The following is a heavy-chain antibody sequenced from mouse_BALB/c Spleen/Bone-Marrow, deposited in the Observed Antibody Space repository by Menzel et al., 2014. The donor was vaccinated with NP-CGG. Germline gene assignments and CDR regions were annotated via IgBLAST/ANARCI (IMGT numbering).Heavy chain of an antibody. Sequence: EVHLEESGGGLVQPGGSLKLSCAASGFDFSRDWMSWVRQAPGKGLEWIGEINPHSSTINYTPSLKDKFIISRDNAKNTLYLQMSKVRSEDTALYYCARQYGNYWFAYWGQRTLVTVSA. D-gene: IGHD2-10*02. CDR2: INPHSSTI. CDR3: ARQYGNYWFAY. J-gene: IGHJ3*01. CDR1: GFDFSRDW. V-gene: IGHV4-1*02.